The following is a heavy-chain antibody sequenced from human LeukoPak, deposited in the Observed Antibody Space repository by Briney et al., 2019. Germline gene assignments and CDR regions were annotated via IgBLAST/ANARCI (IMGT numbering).Heavy chain of an antibody. J-gene: IGHJ4*02. Sequence: PGGSLRLSCAASGFTFSSYWMSWVRQAPGKGLEWVANIKKDGSEKYYVDSVKGRFTISRDNAKNSLYLQMNSLRAEDTAVYYCARVGVAGFRDGYNMYWGQGTLVTVSS. CDR1: GFTFSSYW. CDR3: ARVGVAGFRDGYNMY. V-gene: IGHV3-7*01. D-gene: IGHD5-24*01. CDR2: IKKDGSEK.